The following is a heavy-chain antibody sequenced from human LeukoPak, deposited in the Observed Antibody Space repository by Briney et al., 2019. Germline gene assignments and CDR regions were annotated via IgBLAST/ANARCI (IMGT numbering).Heavy chain of an antibody. D-gene: IGHD2-8*01. Sequence: SETLSLTCTVSGGSISGYSWSWIRQPAGKGLEWIGRIYSSGSTNYNPSLKSRVTMSVDTSKNQFSLKLSSVTAADTAVYYCARGVLMVYAIRRAGWFDPWGQGTLVTVSS. V-gene: IGHV4-4*07. CDR1: GGSISGYS. J-gene: IGHJ5*02. CDR3: ARGVLMVYAIRRAGWFDP. CDR2: IYSSGST.